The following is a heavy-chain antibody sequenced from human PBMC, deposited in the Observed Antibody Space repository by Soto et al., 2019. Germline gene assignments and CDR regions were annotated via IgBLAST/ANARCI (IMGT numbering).Heavy chain of an antibody. CDR2: IYYSGST. V-gene: IGHV4-59*01. CDR3: ARVLEMPRVAFDT. D-gene: IGHD2-2*01. Sequence: PSETLSLTCTVSGCSISSYYWSWIRQPPGKGLEWIGYIYYSGSTNYNPSLKSRVTISVDTSKNQFSLKLSSVTAADTAVYYCARVLEMPRVAFDTWGQGTMVTVSS. J-gene: IGHJ3*02. CDR1: GCSISSYY.